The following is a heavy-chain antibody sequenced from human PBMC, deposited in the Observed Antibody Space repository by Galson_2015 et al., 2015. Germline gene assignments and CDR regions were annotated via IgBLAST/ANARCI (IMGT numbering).Heavy chain of an antibody. CDR1: GASISTSSYY. CDR3: AREYTSGYYYFDY. J-gene: IGHJ4*02. D-gene: IGHD5-18*01. Sequence: TLSLTCTVSGASISTSSYYWSWIRQPAGKGLEWIGRIHSNGNTDYNPSLKSRVTISVDTSKNQFSLKLNSVTAADTALYYCAREYTSGYYYFDYWGQGTLVTVSS. V-gene: IGHV4-61*02. CDR2: IHSNGNT.